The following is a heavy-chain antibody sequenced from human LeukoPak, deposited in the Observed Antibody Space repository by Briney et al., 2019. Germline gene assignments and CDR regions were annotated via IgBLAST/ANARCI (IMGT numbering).Heavy chain of an antibody. D-gene: IGHD1-26*01. Sequence: PSETLSLTCTVSGGSISSSSYYWGWIRQPPGKGLEWIGSTYYSGSTYYNPSLKSRVTISVDTSKNQFSLKLSSVTAADTAVYYCARSIGGATGGFDYWGKGTLVTVSS. CDR2: TYYSGST. CDR3: ARSIGGATGGFDY. CDR1: GGSISSSSYY. J-gene: IGHJ4*02. V-gene: IGHV4-39*01.